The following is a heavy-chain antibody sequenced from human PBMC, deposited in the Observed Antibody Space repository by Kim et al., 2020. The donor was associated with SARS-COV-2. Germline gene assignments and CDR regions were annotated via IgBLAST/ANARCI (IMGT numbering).Heavy chain of an antibody. Sequence: GGSLRLSCAASGFTFSSYAMHWVRQAPGKGLEWVTVISYDGSNKYYADSVKGRFTISRDNSKNTLYLQMNSLRGDDPAVYFCAIDSSSSTDSYYVMDVWGQGTPVTVSS. CDR3: AIDSSSSTDSYYVMDV. CDR1: GFTFSSYA. V-gene: IGHV3-30-3*01. J-gene: IGHJ6*02. D-gene: IGHD6-6*01. CDR2: ISYDGSNK.